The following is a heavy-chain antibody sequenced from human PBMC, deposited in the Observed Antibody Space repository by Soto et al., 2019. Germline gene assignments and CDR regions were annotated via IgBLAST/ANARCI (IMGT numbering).Heavy chain of an antibody. V-gene: IGHV3-33*01. CDR2: IWYDGSNK. D-gene: IGHD6-19*01. CDR1: GFTFSSYG. Sequence: GSLRLSCAASGFTFSSYGMHWVRQAPGKGLEWVAVIWYDGSNKYYADSVKGRFTISRDNSKNTLYLQMNSLRAEDTAVYYCARGLEQWPTNWFDPWGQGTLVTVSS. J-gene: IGHJ5*02. CDR3: ARGLEQWPTNWFDP.